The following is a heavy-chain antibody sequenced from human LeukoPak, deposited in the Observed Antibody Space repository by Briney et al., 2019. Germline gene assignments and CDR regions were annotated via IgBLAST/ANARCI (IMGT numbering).Heavy chain of an antibody. CDR1: TDSFSSHY. V-gene: IGHV4-59*11. CDR2: ISYIGST. CDR3: ARDLITVTKGFDI. J-gene: IGHJ3*02. D-gene: IGHD4-17*01. Sequence: SETLSLTCAVSTDSFSSHYWSWVRQPPGKGLEWIGYISYIGSTNYNPSLKSRDTISIDTSKNQFSLRLRSVTAADTAVYYCARDLITVTKGFDIWGQGTMVSVSS.